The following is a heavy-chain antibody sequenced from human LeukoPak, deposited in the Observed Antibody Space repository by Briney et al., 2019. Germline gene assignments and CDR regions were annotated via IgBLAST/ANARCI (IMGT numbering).Heavy chain of an antibody. D-gene: IGHD2-21*02. V-gene: IGHV3-30-3*01. Sequence: PGRSLRLSCAASGFTFSSYAMHLVRQAPSKGLEWVGVISYDGSNKYYADSVKGRFTIPRDNSKNTLYLQMNSLRAEDTAVYYCARAIVVVTAIDYWGQGTLVTVSS. CDR2: ISYDGSNK. J-gene: IGHJ4*02. CDR1: GFTFSSYA. CDR3: ARAIVVVTAIDY.